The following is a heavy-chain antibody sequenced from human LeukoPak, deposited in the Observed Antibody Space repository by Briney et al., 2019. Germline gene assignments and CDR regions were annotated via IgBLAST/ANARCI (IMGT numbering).Heavy chain of an antibody. CDR3: ARDMSVAAPTEY. CDR2: ISGSGSTI. D-gene: IGHD6-13*01. V-gene: IGHV3-11*01. J-gene: IGHJ4*02. Sequence: GGSLRLSCAASGFTFSDYYMTWIPQAPGKGLEWVSFISGSGSTIYSADSVKGRFTISRDNAKNSLYLQMNSLRAEDTAVYYCARDMSVAAPTEYWGQGTLVTVSS. CDR1: GFTFSDYY.